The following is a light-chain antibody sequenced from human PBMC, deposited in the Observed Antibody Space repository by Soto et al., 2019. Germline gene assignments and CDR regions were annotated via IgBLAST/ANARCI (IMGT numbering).Light chain of an antibody. Sequence: DIQMTQSPSSLSASVGDRVTITCRASQVMSNYLAGYQQKPGKVPKLLIYAASTWQSGVPFRFSGSGSGTDFTITISSVQPEDVATYYCDKYNSVAWTCGQGTKVEIK. V-gene: IGKV1-27*01. CDR1: QVMSNY. J-gene: IGKJ1*01. CDR3: DKYNSVAWT. CDR2: AAS.